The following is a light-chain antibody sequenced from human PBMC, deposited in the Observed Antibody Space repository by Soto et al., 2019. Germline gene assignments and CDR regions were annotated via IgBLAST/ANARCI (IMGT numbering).Light chain of an antibody. V-gene: IGLV1-44*01. J-gene: IGLJ3*02. CDR1: SSNIGSNT. Sequence: QPVLTQPPSASGTPGQRVTISCSGSSSNIGSNTVNWYQHLPGTAPKLLIYSNNQRPSGVPDRFSGSKSGTSASLAISGLQSEDEADYYCAAWDDSLNVVVFGGGTKLTVL. CDR2: SNN. CDR3: AAWDDSLNVVV.